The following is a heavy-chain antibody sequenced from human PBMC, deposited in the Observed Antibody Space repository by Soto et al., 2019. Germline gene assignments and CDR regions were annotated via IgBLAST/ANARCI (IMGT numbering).Heavy chain of an antibody. CDR1: GYTFTSYY. Sequence: ASVKVSCKASGYTFTSYYIHWVRQAPGQGLEWMGIINPSGGSTSYAQKSQGRVTMTRDTSTSTVYMELSSLRSEDTAIYYCARAAEYGDYNEYFQDWGQRTLVTGSS. J-gene: IGHJ1*01. CDR2: INPSGGST. CDR3: ARAAEYGDYNEYFQD. D-gene: IGHD4-17*01. V-gene: IGHV1-46*03.